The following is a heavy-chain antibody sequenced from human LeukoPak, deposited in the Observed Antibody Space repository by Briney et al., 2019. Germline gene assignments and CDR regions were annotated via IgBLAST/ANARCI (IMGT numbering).Heavy chain of an antibody. D-gene: IGHD3-10*01. CDR3: ARQEWFGELSPIDY. CDR2: IYYSGRT. Sequence: SETLSLTCILSVGSLNSTSYYWGWTRQPPGGGREWLGSIYYSGRTYYNPSMKSRVTTSVDTSENQFSLKLSSVTAADTAVYYCARQEWFGELSPIDYWGQGTLVTVSS. V-gene: IGHV4-39*01. CDR1: VGSLNSTSYY. J-gene: IGHJ4*02.